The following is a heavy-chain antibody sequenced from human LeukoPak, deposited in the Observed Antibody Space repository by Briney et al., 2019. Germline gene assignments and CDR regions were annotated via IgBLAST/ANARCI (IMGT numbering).Heavy chain of an antibody. J-gene: IGHJ4*02. V-gene: IGHV3-30-3*01. D-gene: IGHD3-10*01. CDR2: ISYDGSNK. Sequence: GGSLRLSCAASGFTFSSYAMHWVRQAPGKGLEWVAVISYDGSNKYYADSVKGRFTISRDNSKNTLYLEMNSLRAEDTALYYCAGWRGSASGSFSGPLDYWGQGTLVTVSS. CDR1: GFTFSSYA. CDR3: AGWRGSASGSFSGPLDY.